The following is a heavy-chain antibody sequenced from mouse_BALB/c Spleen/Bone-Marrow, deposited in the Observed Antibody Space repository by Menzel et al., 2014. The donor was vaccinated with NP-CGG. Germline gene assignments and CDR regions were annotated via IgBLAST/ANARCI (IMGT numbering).Heavy chain of an antibody. Sequence: QVQLQQSGPQLVRPGASVKISCKASGYSISSYWMHWVKQRPGQGLEWIGMIDPSDSETRLNQKFKDKATLTVDESSSTAYMQLNSPTSEDSAVYYCAPHYYGYAWFAYWGQGTLVTVSA. D-gene: IGHD1-2*01. CDR2: IDPSDSET. J-gene: IGHJ3*01. CDR1: GYSISSYW. CDR3: APHYYGYAWFAY. V-gene: IGHV1-74*01.